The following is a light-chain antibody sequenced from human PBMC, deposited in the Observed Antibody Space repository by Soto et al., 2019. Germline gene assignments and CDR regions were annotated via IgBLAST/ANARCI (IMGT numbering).Light chain of an antibody. CDR3: LLSYSGTKWV. CDR1: TGAVTSGNY. Sequence: QTVVTQEPSLTVSPGGTVTLTCGSITGAVTSGNYPYWFQKKPGQAPRTLIYDTTNKQSWTPARFSGSLLGGKAALTLAGAQPDDEADYYCLLSYSGTKWVFGGGTQLTVL. V-gene: IGLV7-46*01. J-gene: IGLJ3*02. CDR2: DTT.